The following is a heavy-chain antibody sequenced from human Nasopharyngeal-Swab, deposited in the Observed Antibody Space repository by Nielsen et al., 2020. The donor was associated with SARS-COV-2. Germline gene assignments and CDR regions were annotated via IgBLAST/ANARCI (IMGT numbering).Heavy chain of an antibody. CDR1: GFSITTYG. CDR2: ISELGTGI. CDR3: TRGLTGHIVQWNPSPY. V-gene: IGHV3-23*01. J-gene: IGHJ4*02. D-gene: IGHD1-14*01. Sequence: GESLKISCAASGFSITTYGMTWVRQAPGKGLEWISGISELGTGIYYADSVWGRFTISRDTSKNTVYLQMNTLRADDTALYFCTRGLTGHIVQWNPSPYWGQGTLVTRLL.